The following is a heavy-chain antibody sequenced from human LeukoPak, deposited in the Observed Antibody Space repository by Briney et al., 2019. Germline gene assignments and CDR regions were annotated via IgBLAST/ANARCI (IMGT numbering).Heavy chain of an antibody. CDR3: ASRALVVVVPAAIFSFDP. CDR1: GYTFTGYY. CDR2: INPNSGGT. V-gene: IGHV1-2*02. J-gene: IGHJ5*02. D-gene: IGHD2-2*02. Sequence: ASVKVSCKASGYTFTGYYMHWVRQAPGQGLEWMGWINPNSGGTNYAQKFQGRVTMTRDTSISTAYMELSRLRSDDTAVYYCASRALVVVVPAAIFSFDPWGQGTLVTVSS.